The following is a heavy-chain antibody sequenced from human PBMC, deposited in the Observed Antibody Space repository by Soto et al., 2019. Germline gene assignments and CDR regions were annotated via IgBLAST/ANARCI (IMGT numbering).Heavy chain of an antibody. CDR2: IKSKTDGGTT. V-gene: IGHV3-15*01. D-gene: IGHD3-16*02. J-gene: IGHJ1*01. CDR1: GFTFSNAW. Sequence: GGSLRLSCAASGFTFSNAWMSWVRQAPGKGLEWVGRIKSKTDGGTTDYAAPVKGRFTISRDDSKNTLYLQMNSLKTEDTAVYYCTTGPYDYIWGSYRNGDSHWGQGTLVTVSS. CDR3: TTGPYDYIWGSYRNGDSH.